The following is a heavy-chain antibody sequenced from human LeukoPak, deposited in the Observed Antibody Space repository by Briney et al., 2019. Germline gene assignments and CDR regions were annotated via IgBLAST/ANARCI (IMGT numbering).Heavy chain of an antibody. J-gene: IGHJ3*02. CDR1: GFTFSSYW. V-gene: IGHV3-7*01. Sequence: GRSLRLSCAASGFTFSSYWMSWVRQAPGKGLEWVANIRQDGSEKYYVDSVKGRFTISRDNAKNSLYLQMNSLRAEDTAVYYCARRPLLEWLWIDAFDIWGQGTMVTVSS. CDR3: ARRPLLEWLWIDAFDI. D-gene: IGHD3-3*01. CDR2: IRQDGSEK.